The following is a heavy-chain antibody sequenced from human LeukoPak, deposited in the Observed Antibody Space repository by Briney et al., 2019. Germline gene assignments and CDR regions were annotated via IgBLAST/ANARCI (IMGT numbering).Heavy chain of an antibody. CDR2: INSDGSTT. V-gene: IGHV3-74*01. CDR1: GFTFSSYW. J-gene: IGHJ4*02. D-gene: IGHD4-17*01. Sequence: GGSLRLSCAASGFTFSSYWMHWVRQAPGKGLVWVSRINSDGSTTSYADSVKGRFTISRDNAKNTLYLQMHSLRAEDTAVYYCVRAADYGDYGGFDYWGQGTLVTVSS. CDR3: VRAADYGDYGGFDY.